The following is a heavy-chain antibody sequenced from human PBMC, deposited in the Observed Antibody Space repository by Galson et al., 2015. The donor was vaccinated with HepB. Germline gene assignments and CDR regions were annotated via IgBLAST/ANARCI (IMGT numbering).Heavy chain of an antibody. CDR3: ASNRYYYDSSGYFYYYGMDV. CDR2: IIPILGIA. Sequence: SVKVSCKASGGTFSSYAISWVRQAPGQGLEWMGRIIPILGIANYAQKFQGRVTITADKSTSTAYMELSSLRSEDTAVYYCASNRYYYDSSGYFYYYGMDVWGQGTTVTVSS. V-gene: IGHV1-69*04. J-gene: IGHJ6*02. CDR1: GGTFSSYA. D-gene: IGHD3-22*01.